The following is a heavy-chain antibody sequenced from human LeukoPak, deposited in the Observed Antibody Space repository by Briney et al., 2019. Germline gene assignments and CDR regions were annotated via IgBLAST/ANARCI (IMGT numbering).Heavy chain of an antibody. CDR2: IIPILGIA. CDR3: ARDLPPYYFDY. Sequence: SVEVSCKASGGIFSSYAISWVRQAPGQGLEWMGRIIPILGIANYAQKFQGRVTITADKSTSTAYTDLSSLRSEDTAVYYCARDLPPYYFDYWGQGTLVTVSS. J-gene: IGHJ4*02. CDR1: GGIFSSYA. V-gene: IGHV1-69*04.